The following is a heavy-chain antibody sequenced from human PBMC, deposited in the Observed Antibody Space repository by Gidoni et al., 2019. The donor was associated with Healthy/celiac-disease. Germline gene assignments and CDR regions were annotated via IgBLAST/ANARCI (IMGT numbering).Heavy chain of an antibody. J-gene: IGHJ4*02. V-gene: IGHV1-69*01. CDR3: ARAQYSSSWLDYFDY. CDR1: ARTFSSYA. CDR2: IIPIFGTA. D-gene: IGHD6-13*01. Sequence: QVQLVQSGAEVQKPGSSVKVSCKASARTFSSYAISWVRQAPGQGLEWMGGIIPIFGTANYAQKFQGRVTITADESTSTAYMELSSLRSEDTAVYYCARAQYSSSWLDYFDYWGQGTLVTVSS.